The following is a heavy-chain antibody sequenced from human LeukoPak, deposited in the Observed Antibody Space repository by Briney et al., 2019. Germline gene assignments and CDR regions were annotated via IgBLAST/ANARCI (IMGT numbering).Heavy chain of an antibody. V-gene: IGHV1-2*02. D-gene: IGHD5-24*01. CDR3: ARDLRLQFFYYYYYMDV. CDR1: GYTFTGYY. CDR2: INPNSGGT. J-gene: IGHJ6*03. Sequence: GASVKVSCKASGYTFTGYYMHWMRQAPGQGLEWMGWINPNSGGTNYAQKFQGRVTMTRNTSISTAYMELSRLRSDDTAVYYCARDLRLQFFYYYYYMDVWGKGTTVTVSS.